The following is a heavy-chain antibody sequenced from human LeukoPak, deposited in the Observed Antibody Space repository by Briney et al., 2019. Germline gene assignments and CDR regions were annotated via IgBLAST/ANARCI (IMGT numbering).Heavy chain of an antibody. CDR2: IYYSGST. D-gene: IGHD1-26*01. CDR1: GGSINSSSYY. V-gene: IGHV4-39*07. CDR3: ARDGPWELYYYYGMDV. Sequence: SETLSLTCTVSGGSINSSSYYWGWIRQPPGKGLEWIGSIYYSGSTYYNPSLKSRVTISVDTSKNQFSLKLSSVTAADTAVYYCARDGPWELYYYYGMDVWGQGTTVTVSS. J-gene: IGHJ6*02.